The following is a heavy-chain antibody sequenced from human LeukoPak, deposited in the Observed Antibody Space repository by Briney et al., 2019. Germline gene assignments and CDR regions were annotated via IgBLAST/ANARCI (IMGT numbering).Heavy chain of an antibody. J-gene: IGHJ6*02. CDR3: ARDLREAAAGPVRYYYYYGMDV. Sequence: PSETLSLTCTVSGDSVSSGVYYWSWIRQPPGKGLEWIGYIYYSGNTNYNPSFKSRVTISVDTSKNQFSLKLSSVTAADTAVYYCARDLREAAAGPVRYYYYYGMDVWGQGTTVTVSS. CDR2: IYYSGNT. D-gene: IGHD6-13*01. V-gene: IGHV4-61*08. CDR1: GDSVSSGVYY.